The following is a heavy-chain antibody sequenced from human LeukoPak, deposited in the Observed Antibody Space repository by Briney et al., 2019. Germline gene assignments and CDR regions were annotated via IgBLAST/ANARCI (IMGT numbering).Heavy chain of an antibody. CDR2: ITWNSDII. Sequence: GRSLRLSCAASGFPFEHFAMHGVRQAPGKGLEWVTGITWNSDIIGSADSVKGRFTISRDNAKNSLFLQMNSLTADDTAMYYCAKDMGADILIDDYHSGMDVWGQGTTVTVTS. D-gene: IGHD1-26*01. J-gene: IGHJ6*02. CDR3: AKDMGADILIDDYHSGMDV. V-gene: IGHV3-9*01. CDR1: GFPFEHFA.